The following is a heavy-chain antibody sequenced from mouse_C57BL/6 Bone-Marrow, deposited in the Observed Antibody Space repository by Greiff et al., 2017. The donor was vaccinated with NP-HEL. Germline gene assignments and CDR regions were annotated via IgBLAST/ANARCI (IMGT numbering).Heavy chain of an antibody. CDR1: GYTFTSYW. CDR3: ARREDYGSSLFDY. J-gene: IGHJ2*01. D-gene: IGHD1-1*01. V-gene: IGHV1-50*01. CDR2: IDPSDSYT. Sequence: QVQLQQPGAELVKPGASVKLSCKASGYTFTSYWMQWVKQRPGQGLEWIGEIDPSDSYTNYNQKFKGKATLTVDTSSSTAYMQLSSLTSEDSAVYYCARREDYGSSLFDYWGQGTTLTLSS.